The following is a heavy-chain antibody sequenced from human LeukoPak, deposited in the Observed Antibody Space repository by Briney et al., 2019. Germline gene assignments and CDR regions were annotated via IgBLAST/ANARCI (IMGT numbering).Heavy chain of an antibody. D-gene: IGHD1-1*01. CDR2: IWYDGSNK. CDR3: ARDQERGYSFSFA. CDR1: GFTFSSYG. V-gene: IGHV3-33*01. Sequence: GGSLRLSCTASGFTFSSYGMHWVRQAPGKGLEWVALIWYDGSNKYYADSVKGRFTVSRDNSKNTLYLQMNSLRAEDTAVYYCARDQERGYSFSFAWGQGTLVTVSS. J-gene: IGHJ4*02.